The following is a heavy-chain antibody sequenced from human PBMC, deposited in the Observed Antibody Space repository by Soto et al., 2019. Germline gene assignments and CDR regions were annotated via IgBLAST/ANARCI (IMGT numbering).Heavy chain of an antibody. CDR1: GGSISSGGYY. CDR3: ARTPISYGYFDY. D-gene: IGHD5-18*01. Sequence: PSETLSLTCTVSGGSISSGGYYWSWIRQHPGKGLEWIGYIYYSGSTYYNPSLKSRVTISVDTSKNQFSLKLSSVTAADTAVYYCARTPISYGYFDYWGQGTLVTVSS. CDR2: IYYSGST. J-gene: IGHJ4*02. V-gene: IGHV4-31*03.